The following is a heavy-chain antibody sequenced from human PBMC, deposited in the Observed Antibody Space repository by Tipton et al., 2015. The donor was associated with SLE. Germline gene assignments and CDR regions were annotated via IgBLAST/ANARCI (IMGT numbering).Heavy chain of an antibody. CDR2: IYYSGST. V-gene: IGHV4-31*03. CDR1: GGSISSGGYY. Sequence: TLSLTCTVSGGSISSGGYYWSWIRQHPGKGLEWIGYIYYSGSTYYNPSLKSRVTISVDTSKNQFSLKLTSVTAADTAVYFCARIIAGPGDAFDVWGQGTMVTVSS. J-gene: IGHJ3*01. CDR3: ARIIAGPGDAFDV.